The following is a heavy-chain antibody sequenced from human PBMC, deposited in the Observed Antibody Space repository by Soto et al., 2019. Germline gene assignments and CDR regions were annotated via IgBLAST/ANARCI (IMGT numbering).Heavy chain of an antibody. Sequence: GGSLRLSCAASGFTFSSYAMSWVRQAPGKGLEWVSAISGSGGSTYYADSVKGRFTISRDNSKNTLYLQMNSLRAEDTAVYYCAKDLRTGIVVVPAAIPFEYWGQGTLVTVSS. J-gene: IGHJ4*02. CDR2: ISGSGGST. CDR1: GFTFSSYA. V-gene: IGHV3-23*01. CDR3: AKDLRTGIVVVPAAIPFEY. D-gene: IGHD2-2*01.